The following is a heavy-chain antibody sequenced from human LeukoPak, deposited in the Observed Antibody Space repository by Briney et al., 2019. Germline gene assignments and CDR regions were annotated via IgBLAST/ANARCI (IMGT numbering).Heavy chain of an antibody. CDR1: GGSISSYY. CDR3: ARHPGIAVARGNWFDP. D-gene: IGHD6-19*01. CDR2: IYYSGST. Sequence: SETLSLTCTVSGGSISSYYRSWIRQPPGKGLEWIGYIYYSGSTNYNPSLKSRVTISVDTSKNQFSLKLSSVTAADMAVYYCARHPGIAVARGNWFDPWGQGTLVTVSS. V-gene: IGHV4-59*08. J-gene: IGHJ5*02.